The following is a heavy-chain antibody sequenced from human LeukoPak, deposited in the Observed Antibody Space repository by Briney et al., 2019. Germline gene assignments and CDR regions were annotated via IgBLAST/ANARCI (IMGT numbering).Heavy chain of an antibody. D-gene: IGHD2-15*01. V-gene: IGHV3-74*01. CDR2: INSDGSST. CDR1: GFTFSSYA. CDR3: ARVTPYRAAN. Sequence: PGGSLRLSCAASGFTFSSYAMSWVRQAPGKGLEWVSRINSDGSSTSYADSVKGRFTISRDNAKNTLYLQMNSLRAEDTAVYYCARVTPYRAANWGQGTLVTVSS. J-gene: IGHJ4*02.